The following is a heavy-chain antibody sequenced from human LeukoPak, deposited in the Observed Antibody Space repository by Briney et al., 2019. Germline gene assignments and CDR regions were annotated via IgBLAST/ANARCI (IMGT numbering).Heavy chain of an antibody. CDR3: ARDADYGGNSFYY. J-gene: IGHJ4*02. D-gene: IGHD4-23*01. CDR2: ISSSSSYI. CDR1: GFTFSSYS. V-gene: IGHV3-21*01. Sequence: PGGSLRLSCAASGFTFSSYSMNWVRQAPGKGLEWVSSISSSSSYIYYADSVKGRFTISRDNAKNSLYLQVNSLRAEDTAVYYCARDADYGGNSFYYWGQGTLVTVSS.